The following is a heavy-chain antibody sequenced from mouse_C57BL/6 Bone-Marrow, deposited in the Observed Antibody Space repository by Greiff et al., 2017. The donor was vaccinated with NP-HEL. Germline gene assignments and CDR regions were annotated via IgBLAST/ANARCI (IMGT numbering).Heavy chain of an antibody. V-gene: IGHV14-2*01. D-gene: IGHD2-3*01. CDR1: GFNIKDYY. CDR3: ARSFDGYYGHWYFDV. Sequence: VQLKESGAELVKPGASVKLSCTASGFNIKDYYMHWVKQRTEQGLEWIGRIDPEDGETKYAPKFPGKATITADTSSNTAYLQLSSLTSEDTAVYYCARSFDGYYGHWYFDVWGTGTTVTVSS. J-gene: IGHJ1*03. CDR2: IDPEDGET.